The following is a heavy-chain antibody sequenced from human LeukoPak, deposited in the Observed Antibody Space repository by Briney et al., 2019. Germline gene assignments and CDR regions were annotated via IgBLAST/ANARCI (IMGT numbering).Heavy chain of an antibody. J-gene: IGHJ5*02. CDR3: ARPYYYDSRIDP. V-gene: IGHV4-30-4*01. CDR1: GGSISSGDYY. Sequence: SQTLSLSCTVSGGSISSGDYYWSWIRQPPGKGLEWIAYMYYSGRTYYNPSLKSRVTMSADTSKNQLSLKLSSVTAADTAVYYCARPYYYDSRIDPWGQGILVTVSS. D-gene: IGHD3-22*01. CDR2: MYYSGRT.